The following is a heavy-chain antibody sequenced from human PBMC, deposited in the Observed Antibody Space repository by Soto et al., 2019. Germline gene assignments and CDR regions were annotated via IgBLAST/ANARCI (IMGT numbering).Heavy chain of an antibody. CDR2: MIPIFGTA. J-gene: IGHJ4*02. CDR3: AIPKTPYSGSYDY. Sequence: SVKVSCKASGGTFSSYAISWVRQAPGEGLEWMGGMIPIFGTANYAQKFQGRVTITADESTSTAYMELSSLRSEDTAVYYCAIPKTPYSGSYDYWGQGTLVTVSS. D-gene: IGHD1-26*01. CDR1: GGTFSSYA. V-gene: IGHV1-69*13.